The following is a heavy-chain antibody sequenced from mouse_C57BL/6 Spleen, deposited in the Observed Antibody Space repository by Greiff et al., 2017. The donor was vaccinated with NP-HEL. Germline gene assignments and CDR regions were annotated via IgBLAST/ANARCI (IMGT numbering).Heavy chain of an antibody. CDR3: ARGGYYYGSSYAMDY. CDR2: IYPRSGNT. D-gene: IGHD1-1*01. V-gene: IGHV1-81*01. Sequence: VQLQQSGAELARPGASVKLSCKASGYTFTSYGISWVKQRTGQGLEWIGEIYPRSGNTYYNEKFKGKATLTADKSSSTAYMELRSLTSEDSAVYFCARGGYYYGSSYAMDYWGQGTSVTVSP. J-gene: IGHJ4*01. CDR1: GYTFTSYG.